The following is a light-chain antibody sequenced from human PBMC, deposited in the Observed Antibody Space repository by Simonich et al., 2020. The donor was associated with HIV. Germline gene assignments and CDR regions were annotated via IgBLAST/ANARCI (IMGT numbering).Light chain of an antibody. CDR1: SRDVVAYDP. CDR3: SSYANSSTRV. J-gene: IGLJ3*02. CDR2: DVN. Sequence: QSALTPPASVSGSPGQSINIPCTGTSRDVVAYDPCSWYQQHPGTAPKLLIYDVNKRPSGVSNLFSGSKSGNSAALTISGLQAEDEAAYYCSSYANSSTRVFGGGTKLTVL. V-gene: IGLV2-14*03.